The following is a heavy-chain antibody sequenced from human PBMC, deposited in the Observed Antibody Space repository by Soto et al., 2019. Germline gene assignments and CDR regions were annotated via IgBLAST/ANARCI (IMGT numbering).Heavy chain of an antibody. CDR1: GYTFSSYH. Sequence: QIQLVQSGAEVKKPGASVKVSCKASGYTFSSYHITWVRQAPGQGLEWMGWISAYNGNTNYAQSLQGRATMTTDPSTSTAYMELRSLRSADTSGDYCASDLPPVDYWGQGTLVTVSS. J-gene: IGHJ4*02. CDR3: ASDLPPVDY. CDR2: ISAYNGNT. V-gene: IGHV1-18*01.